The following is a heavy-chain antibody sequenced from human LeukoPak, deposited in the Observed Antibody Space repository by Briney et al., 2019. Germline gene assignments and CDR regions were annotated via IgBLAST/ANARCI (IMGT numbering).Heavy chain of an antibody. V-gene: IGHV3-53*01. CDR1: GFTVSSNY. Sequence: PGGSLRLSCAASGFTVSSNYMSWVRQAPGKGLEWVSVIYSGGSTYYADSVKGRFTISRGNSKNTLYLQMNSLRAEDTAVYYCARALSWGGYDYWGQGTLVTVSS. D-gene: IGHD3-16*01. CDR2: IYSGGST. CDR3: ARALSWGGYDY. J-gene: IGHJ4*02.